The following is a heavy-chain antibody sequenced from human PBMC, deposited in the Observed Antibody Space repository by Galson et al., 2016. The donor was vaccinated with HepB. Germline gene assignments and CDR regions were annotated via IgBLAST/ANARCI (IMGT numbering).Heavy chain of an antibody. D-gene: IGHD2-2*01. CDR3: APRPPYFGVCSTASCKADYFDY. V-gene: IGHV2-5*02. CDR1: GFSLSTFGVG. J-gene: IGHJ4*02. CDR2: IYWDDDK. Sequence: PAPVKPTQTLTLTCTFSGFSLSTFGVGVGWIRQPPGRALEWLAPIYWDDDKRYNPSLKGKITITKDTHNNQVVLTMANVDPVDPAPYYCAPRPPYFGVCSTASCKADYFDYWGQGTLVTVSS.